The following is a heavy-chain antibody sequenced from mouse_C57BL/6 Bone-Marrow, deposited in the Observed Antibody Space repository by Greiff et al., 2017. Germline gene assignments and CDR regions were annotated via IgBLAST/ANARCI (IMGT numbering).Heavy chain of an antibody. J-gene: IGHJ3*01. D-gene: IGHD1-1*01. CDR2: IYPRSGNT. V-gene: IGHV1-81*01. CDR1: GYTFTSYG. Sequence: LVESGSELVRPGASVKLSCKASGYTFTSYGISWVKQRTGQGLEWIGEIYPRSGNTYYNEKFKGKDTLTADKSSSTAYMELRSLTSEDSAVYFCARSKRLQRESWFAYWGQGTLVTVSA. CDR3: ARSKRLQRESWFAY.